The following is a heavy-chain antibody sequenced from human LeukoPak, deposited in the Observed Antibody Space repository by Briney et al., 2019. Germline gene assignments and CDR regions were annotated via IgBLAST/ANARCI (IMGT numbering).Heavy chain of an antibody. D-gene: IGHD3-10*01. J-gene: IGHJ5*02. CDR3: ARGPYGSGISNWFDP. CDR2: IYHSGST. V-gene: IGHV4-38-2*02. Sequence: PSETLSLTCTVSGYSISSGHYWGWIRQPPGRGLEWIASIYHSGSTYYNPSLKSRVAISGDTSKNQFSLKLSSVTTADTAVYYCARGPYGSGISNWFDPWGQGTLVIVSS. CDR1: GYSISSGHY.